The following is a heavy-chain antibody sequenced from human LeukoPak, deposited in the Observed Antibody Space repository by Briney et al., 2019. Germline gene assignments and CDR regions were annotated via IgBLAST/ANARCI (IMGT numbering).Heavy chain of an antibody. Sequence: GGSLRLSCAASGFTFSSYWMSWVRQAPGKGLEWVANIKQDGSEKYYVDSVKGRFTISRDNAKNSLYLQMNSLRAEDTAVYYCARVIVGAGSAFDYWGQGTQVTVSS. CDR2: IKQDGSEK. CDR1: GFTFSSYW. CDR3: ARVIVGAGSAFDY. D-gene: IGHD1-26*01. J-gene: IGHJ4*02. V-gene: IGHV3-7*01.